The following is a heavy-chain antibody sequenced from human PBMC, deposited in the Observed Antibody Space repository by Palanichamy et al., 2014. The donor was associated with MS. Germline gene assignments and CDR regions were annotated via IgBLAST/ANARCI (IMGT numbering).Heavy chain of an antibody. J-gene: IGHJ4*02. D-gene: IGHD3-10*01. CDR2: IYYSGST. CDR1: GGSISSSSYY. Sequence: QLQLQESGPGLVKASETLSLSCTVSGGSISSSSYYWGRICQPPGKGLEWIGSIYYSGSTYYNPSLKSRVTISVDTSKNQFSLKLSSVTAADTAVYYCARPLGGSGSYYFWGQGTLVTVSS. V-gene: IGHV4-39*01. CDR3: ARPLGGSGSYYF.